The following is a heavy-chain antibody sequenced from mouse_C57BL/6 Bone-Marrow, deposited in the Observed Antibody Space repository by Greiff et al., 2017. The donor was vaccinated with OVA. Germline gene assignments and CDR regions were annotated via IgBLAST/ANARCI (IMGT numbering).Heavy chain of an antibody. CDR1: GFTFSSSA. J-gene: IGHJ4*01. D-gene: IGHD2-5*01. CDR2: ISDGGSYT. CDR3: ARDYYSKGHAMDY. Sequence: EVQGVESGGGLVKPGGSLKLSCAASGFTFSSSAMSWVRQTPDRRLEWVATISDGGSYTYFPDNVKGRFTSYRDKAKNNMELQSSHLKSEDTAMYDCARDYYSKGHAMDYWGQGTSVTVAS. V-gene: IGHV5-4*01.